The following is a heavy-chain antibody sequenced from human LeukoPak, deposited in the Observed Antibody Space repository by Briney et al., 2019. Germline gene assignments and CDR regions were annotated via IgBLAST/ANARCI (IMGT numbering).Heavy chain of an antibody. J-gene: IGHJ3*02. Sequence: SVKVSCKASGGTFSSYAISWVRQAPGQGLEWMGGIIPIFGTANYAQKFQGRVTITADKSTSTAYMELSRLRSDDTAVYYCARDVRTARWLQFQGAFDIWGQGTMVTVSS. D-gene: IGHD5-24*01. CDR2: IIPIFGTA. CDR3: ARDVRTARWLQFQGAFDI. V-gene: IGHV1-69*06. CDR1: GGTFSSYA.